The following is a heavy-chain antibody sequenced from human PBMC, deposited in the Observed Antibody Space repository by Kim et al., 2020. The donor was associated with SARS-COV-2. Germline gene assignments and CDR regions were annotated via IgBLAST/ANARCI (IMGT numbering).Heavy chain of an antibody. CDR3: ASEYYGSDLFDP. V-gene: IGHV4-39*01. Sequence: YYNPSLKSRVTISVDTSKNQFSLKLSSVTAADTAVYYCASEYYGSDLFDPWGQGTLVTVSS. J-gene: IGHJ5*02. D-gene: IGHD3-10*01.